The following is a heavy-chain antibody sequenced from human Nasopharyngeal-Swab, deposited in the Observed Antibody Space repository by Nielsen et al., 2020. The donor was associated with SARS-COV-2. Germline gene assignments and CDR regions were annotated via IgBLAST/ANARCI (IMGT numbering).Heavy chain of an antibody. CDR1: GFTFDDYA. D-gene: IGHD6-25*01. CDR2: ISWNSGSI. V-gene: IGHV3-9*01. CDR3: AKVGYSSVDY. Sequence: SLKISCAASGFTFDDYAMHWVRQAPGKGLEWVSGISWNSGSIGYAESVKGRFTISRDNAKNSLYLQMNSLRAEDTALYYCAKVGYSSVDYWGQGTLVTVSS. J-gene: IGHJ4*02.